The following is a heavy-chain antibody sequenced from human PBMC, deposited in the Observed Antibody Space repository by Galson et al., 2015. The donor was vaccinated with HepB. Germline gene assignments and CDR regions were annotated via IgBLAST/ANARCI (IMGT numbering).Heavy chain of an antibody. V-gene: IGHV6-1*01. D-gene: IGHD3-22*01. J-gene: IGHJ4*03. Sequence: CAISGDSVSTNSAAWFWIRQSPSRGLEWLGRTYYRSKWFHDYALSVRSRIIINPDTSRNEFSLHLNSVTPDDTAVYYCARVPGVVVNRGYFDLWGQGTLVTASS. CDR3: ARVPGVVVNRGYFDL. CDR2: TYYRSKWFH. CDR1: GDSVSTNSAA.